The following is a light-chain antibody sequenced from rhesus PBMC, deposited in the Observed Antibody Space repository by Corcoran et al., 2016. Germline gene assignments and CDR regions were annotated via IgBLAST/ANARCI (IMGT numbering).Light chain of an antibody. CDR2: AAS. V-gene: IGKV1-74*01. Sequence: DIQMTQSPSSLSASVGDRVTITCRASENVNNYLHWYQQKPGKAPKLLIYAASTLQSGVPSRVSGSGSGTDYTFTISSLQPEDFATYYCQHSYGTPFTFGPGTKLDIK. CDR3: QHSYGTPFT. CDR1: ENVNNY. J-gene: IGKJ3*01.